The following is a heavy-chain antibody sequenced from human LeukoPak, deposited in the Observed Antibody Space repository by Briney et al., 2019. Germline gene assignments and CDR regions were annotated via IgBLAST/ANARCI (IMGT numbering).Heavy chain of an antibody. D-gene: IGHD1-26*01. CDR1: GGSISSGGYY. J-gene: IGHJ4*02. CDR2: IYHSGST. CDR3: ARDSGSLY. V-gene: IGHV4-30-2*01. Sequence: PSETLSLTCTVSGGSISSGGYYWSWIRQPPGKGLEWIGYIYHSGSTYYNPSLKSRVTISVDRSKNQFSLKLSSVTAADTAVYYCARDSGSLYWGQGTLVTVSS.